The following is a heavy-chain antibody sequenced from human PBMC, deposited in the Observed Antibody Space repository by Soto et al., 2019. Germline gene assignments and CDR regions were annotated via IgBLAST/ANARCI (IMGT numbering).Heavy chain of an antibody. V-gene: IGHV1-69*13. CDR2: IIPIFGTA. D-gene: IGHD3-3*01. J-gene: IGHJ6*02. CDR3: ARTPQRWAFWSGYSFVRGMDV. Sequence: GASVKVSCKASGGTFSSYAISWVRQAPGQGLEWMGGIIPIFGTANYAQKFQGRVTITADESTSTAYMELSSLRSEDTAVYYCARTPQRWAFWSGYSFVRGMDVWGQGTTVTVSS. CDR1: GGTFSSYA.